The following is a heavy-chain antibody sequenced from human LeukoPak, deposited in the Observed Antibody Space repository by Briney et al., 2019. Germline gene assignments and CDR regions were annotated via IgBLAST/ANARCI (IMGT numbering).Heavy chain of an antibody. CDR3: ARLRGAVRGVISDY. D-gene: IGHD3-10*01. V-gene: IGHV4-34*01. CDR2: INHSGST. Sequence: SETLSLTCAVYGGSFSGYYWSWIRQPPGKGLEWIGEINHSGSTNYNPSLKSRVTISVDTSKNQFSLKLSSVTAADTAVYYCARLRGAVRGVISDYWGQGTLVTVSS. J-gene: IGHJ4*02. CDR1: GGSFSGYY.